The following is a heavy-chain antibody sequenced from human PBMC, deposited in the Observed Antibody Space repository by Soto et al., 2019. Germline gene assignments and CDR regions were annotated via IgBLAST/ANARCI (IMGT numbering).Heavy chain of an antibody. CDR2: IHTSGS. J-gene: IGHJ6*02. CDR3: ASLGRNYYYGMEV. CDR1: GAYITSFF. V-gene: IGHV4-4*07. Sequence: VQLQESGPGLVKPSETLSLTCNVSGAYITSFFWSWIRQPAGKGLEYIGPIHTSGSDYNPSLKSRVSMSVDMAKNQFSLTLNSVTAADTAVYYCASLGRNYYYGMEVWGQGTTVIVSS.